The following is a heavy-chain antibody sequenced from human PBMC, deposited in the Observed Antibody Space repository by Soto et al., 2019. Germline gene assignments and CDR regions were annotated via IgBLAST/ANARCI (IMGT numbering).Heavy chain of an antibody. V-gene: IGHV3-48*01. D-gene: IGHD2-15*01. CDR3: ASHCSGGSCYSSRIDY. CDR1: GFTFSSYS. Sequence: EVQLVESGGGLVQPGGSLRLSCAASGFTFSSYSMNWVRQAPGKGLEWVSYISSSSSTIYYADSVKGRFTISRDNAKNSLYLQMNSLRAEDTAVYYCASHCSGGSCYSSRIDYWGQGTLVTVSS. J-gene: IGHJ4*02. CDR2: ISSSSSTI.